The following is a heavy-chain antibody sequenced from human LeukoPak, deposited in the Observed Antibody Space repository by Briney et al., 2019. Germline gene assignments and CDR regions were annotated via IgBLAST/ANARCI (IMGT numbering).Heavy chain of an antibody. Sequence: ASVKVSCKASGGTFSSYEISWVRQAPGQGLEWMGGIIPMFGTAKYAQKFQGRVTITADKSTSTAYMELSSLRSDDTAVYYCAVGILTGYYGPFDYWGQGTLVTVSS. D-gene: IGHD3-9*01. J-gene: IGHJ4*02. V-gene: IGHV1-69*06. CDR2: IIPMFGTA. CDR1: GGTFSSYE. CDR3: AVGILTGYYGPFDY.